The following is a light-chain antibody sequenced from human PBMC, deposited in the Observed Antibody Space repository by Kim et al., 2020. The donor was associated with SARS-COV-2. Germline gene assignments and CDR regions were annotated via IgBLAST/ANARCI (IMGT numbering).Light chain of an antibody. J-gene: IGKJ4*01. Sequence: SPGERATLSCRASQSVSSYLAWYQQKPGQAPRLLIYDASNRATGIPARISGSGSGTDFTLTISSLEPEDFAVYYCQQRSNWPQLTFGGGTKLEI. CDR3: QQRSNWPQLT. CDR1: QSVSSY. V-gene: IGKV3-11*01. CDR2: DAS.